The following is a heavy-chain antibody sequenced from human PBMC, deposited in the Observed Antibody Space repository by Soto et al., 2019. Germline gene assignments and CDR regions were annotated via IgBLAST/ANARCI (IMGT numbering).Heavy chain of an antibody. J-gene: IGHJ4*02. CDR2: IYYSGST. CDR3: ARGIVLRFLEWPHFDY. V-gene: IGHV4-59*08. CDR1: GGSISSYY. D-gene: IGHD3-3*01. Sequence: SETLSLTCTVSGGSISSYYWSWIRQPPGKGLEWIGYIYYSGSTNYNPSLKSRVTISVDTSKNQFSLKLSSVTAADTAVYYCARGIVLRFLEWPHFDYWGQGTLVTVSS.